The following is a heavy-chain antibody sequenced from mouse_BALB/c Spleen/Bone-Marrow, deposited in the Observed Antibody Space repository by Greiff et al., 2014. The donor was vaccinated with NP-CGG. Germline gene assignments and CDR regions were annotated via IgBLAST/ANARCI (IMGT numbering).Heavy chain of an antibody. V-gene: IGHV1-61*01. J-gene: IGHJ3*01. CDR1: GYTFTSYW. Sequence: QVQLQQPGAELVRPGASVKLSCKASGYTFTSYWMHWIKQRPGQGLESIGTIHPYDSETHYNQKFRDKATLTVDKSSSTAYMQLCSLTSEDSAVYYCARVKDYGYAWFAYWGQGTLVTVSA. CDR2: IHPYDSET. CDR3: ARVKDYGYAWFAY. D-gene: IGHD1-2*01.